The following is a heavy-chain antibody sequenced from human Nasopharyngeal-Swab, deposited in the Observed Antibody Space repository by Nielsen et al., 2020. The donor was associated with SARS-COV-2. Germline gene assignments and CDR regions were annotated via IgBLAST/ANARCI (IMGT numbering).Heavy chain of an antibody. J-gene: IGHJ6*02. CDR3: TKSAYGDSGHYGMDL. Sequence: PGKGLEWVSLITSDGGSTDYADSVKGRFTISRDNSKNSLFLQMNSLRTEDTASYYCTKSAYGDSGHYGMDLWGQGTTVTVSS. D-gene: IGHD4-17*01. CDR2: ITSDGGST. V-gene: IGHV3-43*01.